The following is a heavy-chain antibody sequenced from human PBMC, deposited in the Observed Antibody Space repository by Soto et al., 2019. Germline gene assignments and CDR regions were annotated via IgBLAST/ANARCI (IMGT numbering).Heavy chain of an antibody. D-gene: IGHD2-21*01. V-gene: IGHV5-51*01. CDR2: INPADSHT. J-gene: IGHJ6*02. CDR3: ARPHVATGGHKDEGNHARDV. CDR1: GYTFTNYW. Sequence: GESLKISCKGSGYTFTNYWIVWVRQVPGKGLEWLGIINPADSHTRYSPSFQGQVTVSVDKSIKTAYLQWSSLRASDSAMYYCARPHVATGGHKDEGNHARDVWGQGTTVTVYS.